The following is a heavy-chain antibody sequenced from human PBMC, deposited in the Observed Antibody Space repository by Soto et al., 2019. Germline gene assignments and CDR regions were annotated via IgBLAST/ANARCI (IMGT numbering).Heavy chain of an antibody. CDR3: ARDGIGYYAQKYYFDY. V-gene: IGHV4-34*01. CDR2: INHSGST. CDR1: GGSFSGYY. D-gene: IGHD3-10*01. Sequence: QVQLQQWGAGLLKPSETLSLTCAVYGGSFSGYYWSWIRQPPGKGLEWIGEINHSGSTNYNPSLKSRVTRSVDTSKNQFSLKLSSVTAADTAVYYCARDGIGYYAQKYYFDYWGQGTLVTVSS. J-gene: IGHJ4*02.